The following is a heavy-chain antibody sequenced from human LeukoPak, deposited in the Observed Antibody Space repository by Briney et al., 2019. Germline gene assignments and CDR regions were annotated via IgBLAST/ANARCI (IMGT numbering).Heavy chain of an antibody. V-gene: IGHV4-4*02. J-gene: IGHJ4*02. CDR2: NYPCGST. CDR1: SRPLKSRNW. CDR3: ARLHTSCWFFDS. Sequence: SDTLSLMCSVSSRPLKSRNWRGWVRQPPGKGLERIGENYPCGSTIYNPSLKSRVPMSVDESKNEVSLKLTSETAADTAVYYCARLHTSCWFFDSWGQGILVTVSS. D-gene: IGHD3-9*01.